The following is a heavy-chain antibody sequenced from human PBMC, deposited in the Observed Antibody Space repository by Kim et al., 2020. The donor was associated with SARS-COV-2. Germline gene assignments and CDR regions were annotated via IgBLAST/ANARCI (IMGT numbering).Heavy chain of an antibody. Sequence: GGSLRLSCVASGFTFSSYSMNWVRRAPGKGLEWVSYISISGTTIYYADSVKGRFTISRDNAKNSLYPQMNSLRAEDTAVYYCARGGGSRFGDFWGHGTRV. D-gene: IGHD3-16*01. V-gene: IGHV3-48*04. CDR3: ARGGGSRFGDF. CDR2: ISISGTTI. J-gene: IGHJ4*01. CDR1: GFTFSSYS.